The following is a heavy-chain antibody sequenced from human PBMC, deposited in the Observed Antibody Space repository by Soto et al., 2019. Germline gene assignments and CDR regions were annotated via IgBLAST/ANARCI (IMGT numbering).Heavy chain of an antibody. Sequence: GESLKISCKGSGYSFTSYWIGWVRQMPGKGLEWMGIIYPGDSNTRYSPSFQGQVPISADKSISTAYLQWSSLKASDTAMYYCARQLSGSYLYYYYGMDVWAQGTTVTVSS. D-gene: IGHD1-26*01. CDR1: GYSFTSYW. V-gene: IGHV5-51*01. CDR2: IYPGDSNT. CDR3: ARQLSGSYLYYYYGMDV. J-gene: IGHJ6*02.